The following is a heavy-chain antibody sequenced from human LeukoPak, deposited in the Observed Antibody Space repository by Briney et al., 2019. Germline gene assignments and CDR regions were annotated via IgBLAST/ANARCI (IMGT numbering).Heavy chain of an antibody. Sequence: GGSLRLSCAASGFTFSSYGMSWVRQAPGKGLEWVSAITGSGGSTYYADSVKGRFIISRDNSKNTVYLQMNSLRAEDTAVYYCAKRVAYSSGIYWDYWGQGTLVTVSS. CDR3: AKRVAYSSGIYWDY. V-gene: IGHV3-23*01. J-gene: IGHJ4*02. D-gene: IGHD3-22*01. CDR2: ITGSGGST. CDR1: GFTFSSYG.